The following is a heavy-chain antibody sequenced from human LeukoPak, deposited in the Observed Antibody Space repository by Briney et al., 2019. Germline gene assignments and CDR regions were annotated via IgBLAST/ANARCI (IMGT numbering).Heavy chain of an antibody. V-gene: IGHV4-59*01. CDR2: IYYSGST. D-gene: IGHD3-16*01. Sequence: SETLSLTCTVSGGSISSYYWSWIRQPPGKGLEWIGYIYYSGSTNYNPSLKSRATISVDTSKNQFSLKLSSVTAADTAVYYCAISDSLWYFDLWGRGTLVTVSS. CDR1: GGSISSYY. CDR3: AISDSLWYFDL. J-gene: IGHJ2*01.